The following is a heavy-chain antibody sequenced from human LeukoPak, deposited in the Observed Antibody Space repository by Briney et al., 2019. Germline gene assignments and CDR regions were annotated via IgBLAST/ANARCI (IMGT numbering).Heavy chain of an antibody. D-gene: IGHD3-10*01. J-gene: IGHJ6*03. CDR1: ERMVRNSY. CDR3: VRDLRDRRGYSNYYMDA. V-gene: IGHV3-53*01. CDR2: IYSGGST. Sequence: GGSLRLSCEGPERMVRNSYMSWVRQSPGRGLEWVSVIYSGGSTDYADSVKGRFTTSRDTSKNTLYLQMNDVRAEDTGIYYCVRDLRDRRGYSNYYMDAWGKGTTVTVSS.